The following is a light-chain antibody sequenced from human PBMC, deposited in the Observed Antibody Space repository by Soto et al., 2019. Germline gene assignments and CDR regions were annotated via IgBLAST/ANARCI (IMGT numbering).Light chain of an antibody. V-gene: IGKV4-1*01. CDR2: WAS. J-gene: IGKJ1*01. Sequence: DIVMTQSPDSLTVSLGARATINCKSSQNVFYFPNNNTYLAWYHQKPGQPPNLLIYWASTRESGVPDRFRGSGSGTACPLTISSLQAEDVAVYYCRQYFRTPPTFGQGTKVELK. CDR3: RQYFRTPPT. CDR1: QNVFYFPNNNTY.